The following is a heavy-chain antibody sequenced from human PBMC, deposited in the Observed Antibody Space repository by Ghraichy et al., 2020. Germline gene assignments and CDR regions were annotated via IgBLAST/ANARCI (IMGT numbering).Heavy chain of an antibody. D-gene: IGHD2-2*02. J-gene: IGHJ6*02. V-gene: IGHV1-18*04. Sequence: ASVKVSCKASGYTFTSYGISWVRQAPGQGLEWMGWISAYNGNTNYAQKLQGRVTMTTDTSTSTAYMELRSLRSDDTAVYYCAREICSSTSCYNLVYYYYGMDVWGQGTTVTVSS. CDR2: ISAYNGNT. CDR3: AREICSSTSCYNLVYYYYGMDV. CDR1: GYTFTSYG.